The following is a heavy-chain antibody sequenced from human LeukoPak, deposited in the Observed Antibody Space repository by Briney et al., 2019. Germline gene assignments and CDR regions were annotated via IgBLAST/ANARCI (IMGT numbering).Heavy chain of an antibody. V-gene: IGHV3-30*04. CDR2: ISYDGSNK. D-gene: IGHD2-2*01. CDR3: ATGQRKYCSSTSCYGNEYFQH. Sequence: GGSLRLSCAASGFTFSSYAMHWVRQAPGKGLEWVAVISYDGSNKYYADSVKGRFTISRDNSKNTLYLQMNSLRAEDTAVYYCATGQRKYCSSTSCYGNEYFQHWGQGTLVTVSS. J-gene: IGHJ1*01. CDR1: GFTFSSYA.